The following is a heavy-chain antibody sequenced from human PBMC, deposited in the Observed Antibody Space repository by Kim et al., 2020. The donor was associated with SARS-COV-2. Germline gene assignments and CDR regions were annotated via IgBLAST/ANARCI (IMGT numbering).Heavy chain of an antibody. J-gene: IGHJ3*02. D-gene: IGHD3-22*01. CDR3: AKRHSSGYYYPDAFDI. CDR2: IYPGDSDT. CDR1: GYSFTSYW. Sequence: GESLKISCKGSGYSFTSYWIGWVRQMPGKGLEWMGIIYPGDSDTRYSPSFQGQVTISADKSISTAYLQWSSLKASDTAMYYCAKRHSSGYYYPDAFDIWGQGTMVTVSS. V-gene: IGHV5-51*01.